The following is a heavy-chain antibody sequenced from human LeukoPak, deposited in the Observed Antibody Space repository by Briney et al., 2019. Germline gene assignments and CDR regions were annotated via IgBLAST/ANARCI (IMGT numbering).Heavy chain of an antibody. CDR1: GGSISSGDYY. CDR3: ARHHQYWFDP. V-gene: IGHV4-61*08. D-gene: IGHD2/OR15-2a*01. J-gene: IGHJ5*02. CDR2: IYHSGSA. Sequence: PSETLSLTCTVSGGSISSGDYYWSWIRQPPGEGLEWIGYIYHSGSANYNPSLKSRVTMSVDTSKSQFYLKLSSVTAADTAVYFCARHHQYWFDPWGQGTLVTVSS.